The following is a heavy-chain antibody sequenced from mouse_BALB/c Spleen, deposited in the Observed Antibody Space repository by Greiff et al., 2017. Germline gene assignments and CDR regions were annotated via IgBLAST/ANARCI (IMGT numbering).Heavy chain of an antibody. CDR2: ISTYYGDA. J-gene: IGHJ2*01. Sequence: QVQLQQSGAELVRPGVSVKISCKGSGYTFTDYAMHWVKQSHAKSLEWIGVISTYYGDASYNQKFKGKATLTVDKSSSTAYMELARLTSEDSAIYYWAGGGGGFDYWGQGTTLTVSS. CDR3: AGGGGGFDY. CDR1: GYTFTDYA. V-gene: IGHV1S137*01.